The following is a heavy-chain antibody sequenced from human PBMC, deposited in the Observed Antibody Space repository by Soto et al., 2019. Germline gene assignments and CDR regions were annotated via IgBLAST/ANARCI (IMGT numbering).Heavy chain of an antibody. CDR2: IYYSGST. J-gene: IGHJ6*03. Sequence: SETLSLTCTVAGGSISSYYWSWIRQPPGKGLEWIGYIYYSGSTNYNPSLKSRVTISVDTSKNQFSLKLSSVTAADTAVYYCARDDYYMDVWGKGTTVTVSS. V-gene: IGHV4-59*01. CDR1: GGSISSYY. CDR3: ARDDYYMDV.